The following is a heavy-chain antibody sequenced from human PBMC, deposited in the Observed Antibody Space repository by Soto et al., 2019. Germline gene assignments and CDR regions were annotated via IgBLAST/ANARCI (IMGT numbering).Heavy chain of an antibody. V-gene: IGHV3-21*01. D-gene: IGHD5-18*01. Sequence: GGSLRLSCAASGFTFSSYSMNWVRQAPGKGLEWVSSISSSSSYIYYADSVKGRFTISRDNAKNSLYLQMNRLNAEDTSVYYCARVPPWIQLLYDSFDIWGQGTMVTVSS. J-gene: IGHJ3*02. CDR2: ISSSSSYI. CDR3: ARVPPWIQLLYDSFDI. CDR1: GFTFSSYS.